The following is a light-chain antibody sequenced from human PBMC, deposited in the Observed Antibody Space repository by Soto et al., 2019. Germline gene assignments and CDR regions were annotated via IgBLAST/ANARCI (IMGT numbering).Light chain of an antibody. Sequence: PGERVTLSCRASQSVSSSYLTWYQQKPGQAPRLLIYGASTRATSIPARFSGSGSGTDFTLTISSLQPEDFAVYYCQQDYSLPGTFGQGTKVEIK. CDR3: QQDYSLPGT. CDR2: GAS. V-gene: IGKV3D-7*01. CDR1: QSVSSSY. J-gene: IGKJ1*01.